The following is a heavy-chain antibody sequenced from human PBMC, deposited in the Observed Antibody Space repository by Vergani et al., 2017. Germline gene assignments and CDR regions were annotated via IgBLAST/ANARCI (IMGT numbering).Heavy chain of an antibody. J-gene: IGHJ5*02. V-gene: IGHV1-8*02. Sequence: QVQLVQSGSELKKSGASVKVSCKASGYTFTSYAMNWVRLATGQGLEWMGWMNPKSGNTAYAAKFQGRITMTRDSSTDTAYMEMKSLRSEDTAIYFCARGVLDSKYRHNWFGPWGQGTVVTVSS. CDR1: GYTFTSYA. D-gene: IGHD3/OR15-3a*01. CDR3: ARGVLDSKYRHNWFGP. CDR2: MNPKSGNT.